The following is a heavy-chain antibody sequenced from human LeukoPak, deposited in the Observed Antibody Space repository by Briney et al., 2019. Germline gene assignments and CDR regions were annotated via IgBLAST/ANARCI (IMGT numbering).Heavy chain of an antibody. CDR2: IYYSGST. J-gene: IGHJ4*02. CDR1: GGSISSYY. CDR3: ARGGGGEVFSSLHLPDIVVVPAATPFDY. V-gene: IGHV4-59*01. Sequence: PSETLSLTCTVSGGSISSYYWSWIRQPPGKGLEWIGYIYYSGSTNYNPSLKSRVTISVDTSKNQFSLKLSSVTAADTAVYYCARGGGGEVFSSLHLPDIVVVPAATPFDYWGQGTLVTVSS. D-gene: IGHD2-2*01.